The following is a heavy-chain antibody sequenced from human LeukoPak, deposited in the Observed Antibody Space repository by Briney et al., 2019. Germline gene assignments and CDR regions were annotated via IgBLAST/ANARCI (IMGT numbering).Heavy chain of an antibody. V-gene: IGHV3-23*01. J-gene: IGHJ4*02. D-gene: IGHD6-19*01. CDR2: ISGSGGST. Sequence: GGSLRLSCAASGFTFSSYAMSWVRQAPGKGLEWVSAISGSGGSTYYADSVKGRFTISRDNAKNSLYLQMNSLRAEDTAVYYCARNSGWFRFDYWGQGTLVTVSS. CDR3: ARNSGWFRFDY. CDR1: GFTFSSYA.